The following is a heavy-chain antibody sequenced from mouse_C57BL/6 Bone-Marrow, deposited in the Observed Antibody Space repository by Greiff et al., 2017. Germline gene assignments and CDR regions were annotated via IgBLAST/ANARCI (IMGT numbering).Heavy chain of an antibody. J-gene: IGHJ2*01. D-gene: IGHD2-1*01. CDR1: GYTFTSYW. V-gene: IGHV1-64*01. CDR2: IHPNSGST. Sequence: VKLVESGAELVKPGASVKLSCKASGYTFTSYWMHWVKQRPGQGLEWIGMIHPNSGSTNYNEKFKSKASLTVDKYSSTAYMQLSSLTSEDSAVYYCARRAPFYYGNSYYFDYWGQGTTLAVYS. CDR3: ARRAPFYYGNSYYFDY.